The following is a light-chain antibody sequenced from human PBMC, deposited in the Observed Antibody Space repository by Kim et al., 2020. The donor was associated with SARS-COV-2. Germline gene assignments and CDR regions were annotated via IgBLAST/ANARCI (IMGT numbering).Light chain of an antibody. J-gene: IGLJ3*02. Sequence: QSVLTQPPSASGTPGQRVTISCSGNTSNIGSSAVNWYQQLPKRAPKLLIYTDDQRPSGVPDRFSGSKSGTSASLAIRGLQSEDGAVYYCAAWADSLNAPVFGGGTRLTVL. CDR3: AAWADSLNAPV. CDR1: TSNIGSSA. CDR2: TDD. V-gene: IGLV1-44*01.